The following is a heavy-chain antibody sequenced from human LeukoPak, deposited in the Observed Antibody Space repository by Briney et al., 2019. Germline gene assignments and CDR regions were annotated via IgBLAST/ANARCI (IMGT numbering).Heavy chain of an antibody. CDR1: GFTFSGSA. D-gene: IGHD4-17*01. CDR2: IRSKANSYAT. Sequence: PGGSLRLSXAASGFTFSGSAMHWVRQASGKGLEWVGRIRSKANSYATAYAASVKGRFTISRDDSKNTAYLQMNSLKTEDTAVYYCTRREPDYGDYGTPFDYWGQGTLVTVSS. CDR3: TRREPDYGDYGTPFDY. J-gene: IGHJ4*02. V-gene: IGHV3-73*01.